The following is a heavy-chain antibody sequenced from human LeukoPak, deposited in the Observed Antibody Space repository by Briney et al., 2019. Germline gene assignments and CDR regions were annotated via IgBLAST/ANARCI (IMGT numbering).Heavy chain of an antibody. CDR2: ISYDGSNK. CDR1: GFTFSSYA. CDR3: ARGRITMLVVGDDAFDI. V-gene: IGHV3-30-3*01. D-gene: IGHD3-22*01. J-gene: IGHJ3*02. Sequence: PGGSLRLSCAASGFTFSSYAMHWVRQAPGKGLEWVAVISYDGSNKYYSDSVKGRFTISRDNSKNMLYLQMNSLGAEDTAVYYCARGRITMLVVGDDAFDIWGRGTMVSVSS.